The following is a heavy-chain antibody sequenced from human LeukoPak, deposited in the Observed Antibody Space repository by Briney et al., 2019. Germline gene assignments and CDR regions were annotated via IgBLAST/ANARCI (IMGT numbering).Heavy chain of an antibody. CDR3: ATGYSSTWYYFDY. CDR2: IYRSGIT. Sequence: SETLSLTCTVSGGSVSAYYCNWIRQPPGKGLEWIGFIYRSGITSYNPSLKSRVTISIDTSKNDFSLNLTSVTAADTAVYYCATGYSSTWYYFDYWGQGTLVTVSS. D-gene: IGHD6-13*01. V-gene: IGHV4-59*02. J-gene: IGHJ4*02. CDR1: GGSVSAYY.